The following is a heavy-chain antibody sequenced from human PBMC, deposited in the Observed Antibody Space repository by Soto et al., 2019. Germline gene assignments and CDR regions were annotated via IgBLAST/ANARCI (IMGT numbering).Heavy chain of an antibody. CDR2: ISSSGSTI. CDR1: GFTFSSYS. D-gene: IGHD3-22*01. CDR3: ASQHPYYYDSSGYHDAFDI. V-gene: IGHV3-21*04. J-gene: IGHJ3*02. Sequence: GSLRLSCAASGFTFSSYSMNWVRQAPGKGLEWVSSISSSGSTIYYADSVKGRFTISRDNAKNSLYLQMNSLRAEDTAVYYCASQHPYYYDSSGYHDAFDIWGQGTMVTVSS.